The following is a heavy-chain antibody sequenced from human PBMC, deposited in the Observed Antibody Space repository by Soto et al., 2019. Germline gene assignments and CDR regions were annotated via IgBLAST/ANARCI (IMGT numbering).Heavy chain of an antibody. V-gene: IGHV1-2*04. J-gene: IGHJ6*02. D-gene: IGHD1-26*01. CDR3: ARDWGADYYGMDV. Sequence: ASVKVSFKASGYTFTGYYMHWVRQAPGQGLEWMGWINPNSGGTNYAQKFQGWVTMTRDTSISTAYMELSRLRSDDTAVYYCARDWGADYYGMDVWGQGTTVTVSS. CDR2: INPNSGGT. CDR1: GYTFTGYY.